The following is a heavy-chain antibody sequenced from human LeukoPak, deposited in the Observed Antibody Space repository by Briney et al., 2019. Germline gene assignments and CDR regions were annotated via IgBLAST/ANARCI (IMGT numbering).Heavy chain of an antibody. Sequence: SETLSLTCTVSGGSISSYYWSWIRQPAGKGLEWIGRIFPSGSAKYNPSLRSRVTMSVDTSKNQFSLNLSSVTAADTAAYYCARESLGPGIDYWGQGTLVTVSS. CDR3: ARESLGPGIDY. V-gene: IGHV4-4*07. CDR2: IFPSGSA. J-gene: IGHJ4*02. D-gene: IGHD1-14*01. CDR1: GGSISSYY.